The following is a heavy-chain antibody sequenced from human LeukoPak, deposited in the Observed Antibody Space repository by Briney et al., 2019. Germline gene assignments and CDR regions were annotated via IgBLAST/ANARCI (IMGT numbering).Heavy chain of an antibody. CDR2: ISYDGRNK. D-gene: IGHD6-19*01. Sequence: SLRHSCASTGFTYSSYAMHGLGQAPAKGLAGVAVISYDGRNKYYADSVKGRFTISRDNSKNSLYLEMNSLRVEDTAVYHCARPNEAGGWYYYGLEYWGQGTLVTVSS. CDR3: ARPNEAGGWYYYGLEY. CDR1: GFTYSSYA. V-gene: IGHV3-30*04. J-gene: IGHJ4*02.